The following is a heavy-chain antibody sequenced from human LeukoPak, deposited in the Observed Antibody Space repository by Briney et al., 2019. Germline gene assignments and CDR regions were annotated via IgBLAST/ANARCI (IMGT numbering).Heavy chain of an antibody. Sequence: KTGGSLRLSGAASGFTFSSYSMNWVRQAPGKGLKWVSSISSSSSYIYYADSVKGRFTISRDNAKNSLYLQMNSLRAEGTAVYYCARTTPRDGYSLFDYWGQGTLVTVSS. CDR3: ARTTPRDGYSLFDY. CDR1: GFTFSSYS. D-gene: IGHD5-24*01. CDR2: ISSSSSYI. V-gene: IGHV3-21*01. J-gene: IGHJ4*02.